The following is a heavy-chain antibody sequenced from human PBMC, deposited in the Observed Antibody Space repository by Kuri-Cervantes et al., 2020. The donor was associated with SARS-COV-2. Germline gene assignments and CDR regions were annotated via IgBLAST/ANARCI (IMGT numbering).Heavy chain of an antibody. CDR3: ACRVVAWFDA. Sequence: GSLRLSCTVSGGSISSSSYYWGWIRQPPGKGLEWIGSISCSGSTYYNPSLKSRVTISVDTSKNQFSLKLSSVTAADTAVYYCACRVVAWFDAWGQGTLVTVSS. CDR1: GGSISSSSYY. D-gene: IGHD2-15*01. V-gene: IGHV4-39*01. J-gene: IGHJ5*02. CDR2: ISCSGST.